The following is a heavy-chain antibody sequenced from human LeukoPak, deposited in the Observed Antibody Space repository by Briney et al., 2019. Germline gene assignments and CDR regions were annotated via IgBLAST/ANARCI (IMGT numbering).Heavy chain of an antibody. J-gene: IGHJ6*03. Sequence: SETLSLTCTVSGGSISSYYWSWIRQPPGKGLEWIGYIYYSGSTNYNPSLKSRVTISVDTSKNQFSLKLSSVTAADTAVYYCARTSGSNHSTYYYYYMDVWGKGTTVTVSS. V-gene: IGHV4-59*01. D-gene: IGHD1-26*01. CDR3: ARTSGSNHSTYYYYYMDV. CDR1: GGSISSYY. CDR2: IYYSGST.